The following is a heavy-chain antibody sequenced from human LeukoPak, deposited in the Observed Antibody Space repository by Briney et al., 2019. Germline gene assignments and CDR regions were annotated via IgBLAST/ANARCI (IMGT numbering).Heavy chain of an antibody. J-gene: IGHJ4*02. CDR1: GGSISSFY. CDR3: AREVVVRGVIDY. Sequence: SETLSLTCTVSGGSISSFYWSWIRQPPGKGLEWIGYIYYSGSTNYNPSLKSRVTISVDTSKNQFSLKLSSVTAADTAVYYCAREVVVRGVIDYWGQGTLVTVPS. CDR2: IYYSGST. V-gene: IGHV4-59*01. D-gene: IGHD3-10*01.